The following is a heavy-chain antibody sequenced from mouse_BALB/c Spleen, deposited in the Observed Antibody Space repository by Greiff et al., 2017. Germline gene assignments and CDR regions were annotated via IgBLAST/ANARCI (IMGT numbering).Heavy chain of an antibody. J-gene: IGHJ4*01. V-gene: IGHV4-1*02. CDR2: INPDSSTI. CDR1: GFDFSRYW. CDR3: ARTLPYAMDY. D-gene: IGHD5-5*01. Sequence: EVKLQESGGGLVQPGGSLKLSCAASGFDFSRYWMSWVRQAPGKGLEWIGEINPDSSTINYTPSLKDKFIISRDNAKNTLYLQMSKVRSEDTALYYCARTLPYAMDYWGQGTSVTVSS.